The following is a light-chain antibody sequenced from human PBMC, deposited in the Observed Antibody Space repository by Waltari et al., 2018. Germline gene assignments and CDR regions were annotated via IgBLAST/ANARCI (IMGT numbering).Light chain of an antibody. CDR1: SSDVGGYHY. CDR3: CSYGGSYTWV. V-gene: IGLV2-11*01. J-gene: IGLJ3*02. Sequence: QSALTQPRSVSGSPGQSVTISCTGTSSDVGGYHYFSWYQQHPGKVPKLMIYDVSQRPSGIPDRFSGSKSGNTASLTISGLQAEDEADYYCCSYGGSYTWVFGGGTRLTVL. CDR2: DVS.